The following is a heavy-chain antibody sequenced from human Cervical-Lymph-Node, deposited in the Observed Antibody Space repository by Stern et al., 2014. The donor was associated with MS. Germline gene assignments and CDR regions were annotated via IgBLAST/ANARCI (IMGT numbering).Heavy chain of an antibody. D-gene: IGHD3-22*01. CDR2: ISYDGDNK. J-gene: IGHJ5*02. V-gene: IGHV3-30*18. CDR1: GFTFSLYD. CDR3: AKDPRIYDSSGYLDA. Sequence: QVQLVESGGGVVQPGRSLRLSCEASGFTFSLYDMHWVRQAPGKGLEWVAVISYDGDNKFYTDSVKGRFTISRDSSKSTLYLQLNSLRPEDTAIYYCAKDPRIYDSSGYLDAWGQGTLVTVSS.